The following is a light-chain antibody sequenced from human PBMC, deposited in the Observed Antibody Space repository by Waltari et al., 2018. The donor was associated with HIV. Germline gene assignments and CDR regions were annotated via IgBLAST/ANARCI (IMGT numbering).Light chain of an antibody. Sequence: QSALTQPPSVSGAPGQRVTISCTANRSNIGAGSFVHRYQHLPGPAPKLLVYSDINRPSGVPDRFSGSKSGTSASLVITGLQAEDEADYYCQSYDSSLRASVFGGGTKLTVL. CDR3: QSYDSSLRASV. CDR1: RSNIGAGSF. CDR2: SDI. V-gene: IGLV1-40*01. J-gene: IGLJ2*01.